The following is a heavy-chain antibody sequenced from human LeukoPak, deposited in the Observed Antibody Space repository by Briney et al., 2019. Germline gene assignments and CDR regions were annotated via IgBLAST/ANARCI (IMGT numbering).Heavy chain of an antibody. D-gene: IGHD3-10*01. CDR3: ARTSVGYDAFDI. CDR2: VYYSGST. Sequence: SETLSLTCTVSGGSISSYYWSWIRQPPGKGLEWIGYVYYSGSTNYNPSLKSRVTISVDTSKNQFSLNLSSVTAADTAVYYCARTSVGYDAFDIRGQGTMVTVSS. V-gene: IGHV4-59*01. CDR1: GGSISSYY. J-gene: IGHJ3*02.